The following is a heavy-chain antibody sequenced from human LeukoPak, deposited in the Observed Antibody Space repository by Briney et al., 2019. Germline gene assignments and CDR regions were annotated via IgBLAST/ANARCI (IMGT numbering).Heavy chain of an antibody. CDR1: GYTFTSYG. V-gene: IGHV1-18*01. D-gene: IGHD5-24*01. Sequence: GASVKVSCKASGYTFTSYGISWVRQAPGQGLEWMGWISAYNGNTNYAQKLQGRVTLTRDMSTSTDYLELSSLRSEDTAVYYCARDNSVRDEAWWFNPWGQGTLVPVSS. CDR2: ISAYNGNT. J-gene: IGHJ5*02. CDR3: ARDNSVRDEAWWFNP.